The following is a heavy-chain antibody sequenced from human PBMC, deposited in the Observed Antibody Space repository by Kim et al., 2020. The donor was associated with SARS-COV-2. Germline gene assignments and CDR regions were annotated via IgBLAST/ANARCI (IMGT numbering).Heavy chain of an antibody. CDR1: GFTFDDYG. Sequence: GGSLRLSCAASGFTFDDYGMSWVRQAPGKGLEWVSGINWNGGSTGYADSVKGRFTISRDNAKNSLYLQMNSLRAEDTALYHCASLDIYSGTVGYWGQGTLVTVSS. CDR3: ASLDIYSGTVGY. J-gene: IGHJ4*02. D-gene: IGHD1-26*01. CDR2: INWNGGST. V-gene: IGHV3-20*01.